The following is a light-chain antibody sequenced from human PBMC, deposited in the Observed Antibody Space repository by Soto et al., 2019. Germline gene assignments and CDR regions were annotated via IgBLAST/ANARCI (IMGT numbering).Light chain of an antibody. J-gene: IGKJ1*01. Sequence: QMTQSPSSLSASVGDRVTITCRASQSISSWLAWYQQKPGKAPKLLIYDASSLESGVPSRFSGSGSGTEFTLTISSLQPDDFATYYCQQYNSYSRTFGQGTKVDIK. V-gene: IGKV1-5*01. CDR1: QSISSW. CDR2: DAS. CDR3: QQYNSYSRT.